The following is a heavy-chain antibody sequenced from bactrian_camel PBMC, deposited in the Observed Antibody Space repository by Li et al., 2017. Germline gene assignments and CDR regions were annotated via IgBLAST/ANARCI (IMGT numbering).Heavy chain of an antibody. D-gene: IGHD3*01. J-gene: IGHJ4*01. Sequence: HVQLVESGGGSVQAGGSLTLTCAASEYTYCMGWFRQAPGKERERVATFDTDGTTTYADSVKGRFTISRDNAKNTLYLQMDNLKPEDGAEYYCAAGRPIFVCMTSRSATALTYWGQGTQVTVS. CDR1: EYTYC. CDR2: FDTDGTT. CDR3: AAGRPIFVCMTSRSATALTY. V-gene: IGHV3S53*01.